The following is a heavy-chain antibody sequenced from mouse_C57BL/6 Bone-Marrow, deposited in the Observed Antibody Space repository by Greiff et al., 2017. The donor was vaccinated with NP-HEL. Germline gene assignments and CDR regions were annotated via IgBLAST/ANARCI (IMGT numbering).Heavy chain of an antibody. D-gene: IGHD4-1*01. J-gene: IGHJ4*01. CDR2: IYPGDGDT. V-gene: IGHV1-82*01. CDR1: GYAFNSSW. Sequence: VQLQQSGPELVKPGASVKISCKASGYAFNSSWMNWVKQRPGKGLEWIGRIYPGDGDTNYNGKFKGKATLTADKSSSTAYMQLSSLTSEDSAVYFCASGRLRAMDYWGQGTSVTVSS. CDR3: ASGRLRAMDY.